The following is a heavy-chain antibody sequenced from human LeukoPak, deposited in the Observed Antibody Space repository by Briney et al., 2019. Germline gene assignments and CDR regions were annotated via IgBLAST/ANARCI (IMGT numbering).Heavy chain of an antibody. J-gene: IGHJ6*03. D-gene: IGHD2-8*01. V-gene: IGHV3-7*01. CDR2: IKQDGSEK. CDR1: GFIFSSYW. CDR3: AKDRCSNGVGCYYYYMDV. Sequence: PGRSLRLSCAASGFIFSSYWMSWVRQAPGKGLEWVANIKQDGSEKYYVDSVKGRFSISRDSSKNILYLQMNSLRAEDTAVYYCAKDRCSNGVGCYYYYMDVWGKGTTVTISS.